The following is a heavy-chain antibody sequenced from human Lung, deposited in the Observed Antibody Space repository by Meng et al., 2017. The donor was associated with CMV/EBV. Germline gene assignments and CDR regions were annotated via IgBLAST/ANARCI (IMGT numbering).Heavy chain of an antibody. J-gene: IGHJ6*02. Sequence: XLSLXXTVSGGSVRSSFYYWSWIRQSPGKGLEWIGYIYYSGSTDYNTSLKSRVTMSIDTSKNQISLKLSSVTAADTAVYYCARSPTGDYAMDVWGQGTTVTVSS. D-gene: IGHD4-17*01. CDR2: IYYSGST. CDR1: GGSVRSSFYY. CDR3: ARSPTGDYAMDV. V-gene: IGHV4-61*01.